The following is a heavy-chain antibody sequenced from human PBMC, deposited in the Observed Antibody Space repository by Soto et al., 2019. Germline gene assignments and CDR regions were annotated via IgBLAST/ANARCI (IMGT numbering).Heavy chain of an antibody. D-gene: IGHD2-15*01. Sequence: ASVKVSCKASGYTFTSYAMHWVRQAPGQRLEWMGWINAGNGNTKYSQKFQGRVTITRDTSASTAYMELSSLRSEDTAVYYCARIALDYCSGGSCFLPFDYWGQGTLVTASS. CDR1: GYTFTSYA. CDR2: INAGNGNT. CDR3: ARIALDYCSGGSCFLPFDY. J-gene: IGHJ4*02. V-gene: IGHV1-3*01.